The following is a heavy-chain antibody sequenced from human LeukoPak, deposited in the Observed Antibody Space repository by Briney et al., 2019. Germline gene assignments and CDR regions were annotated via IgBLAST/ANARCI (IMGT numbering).Heavy chain of an antibody. CDR1: GFTFSSYG. CDR2: IWYDGSNK. CDR3: AREYGDQYFDY. J-gene: IGHJ4*02. V-gene: IGHV3-33*01. Sequence: GASLRLSCAASGFTFSSYGMHWVRQAPGKGLEWVAVIWYDGSNKYYADSVKGRFTISRDNSKNTLYLQMNSLRAEDTAVYYCAREYGDQYFDYWGQGTLVTVSS. D-gene: IGHD4-17*01.